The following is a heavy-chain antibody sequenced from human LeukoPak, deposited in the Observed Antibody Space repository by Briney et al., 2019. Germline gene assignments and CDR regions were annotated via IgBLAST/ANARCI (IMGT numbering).Heavy chain of an antibody. Sequence: GGSLRLSCAASGFTVSSNNMSWVRQAPGKGLEWVSLISSVGSTYYADSVKGRFTISRGNSKNTLYLQMNSLRAEDTAVYYCARDQYTSNWYVHHWGQGTLVTVS. CDR3: ARDQYTSNWYVHH. CDR1: GFTVSSNN. J-gene: IGHJ1*01. CDR2: ISSVGST. V-gene: IGHV3-53*01. D-gene: IGHD4-11*01.